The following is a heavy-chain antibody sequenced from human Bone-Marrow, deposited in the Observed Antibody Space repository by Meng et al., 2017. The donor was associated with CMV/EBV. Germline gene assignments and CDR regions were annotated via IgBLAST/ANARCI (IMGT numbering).Heavy chain of an antibody. CDR2: MNPNSGNT. J-gene: IGHJ4*02. D-gene: IGHD6-13*01. CDR1: GYTFTSYD. CDR3: AMAISLRQQLVLLLPRRPEYYFDY. V-gene: IGHV1-8*03. Sequence: ASVQVSCKASGYTFTSYDINWVRQATGQGLEWMGWMNPNSGNTGYAQKFQGRVTITRNNTISTAYMELSSLRSEDTAVYYCAMAISLRQQLVLLLPRRPEYYFDYWGQGTLVTVSS.